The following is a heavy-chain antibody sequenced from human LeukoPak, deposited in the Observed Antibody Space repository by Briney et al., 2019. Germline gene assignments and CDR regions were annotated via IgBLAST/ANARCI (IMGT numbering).Heavy chain of an antibody. V-gene: IGHV3-53*01. CDR1: GFTVSSNS. CDR3: AKERHLWFGELLSPLDY. Sequence: GGSLRLSCTVSGFTVSSNSMSWVRQAPGKGLEWVSFIYSDNTHYSDSVKGRFTISRDNSKNTLYLQMNSLRAEDTAVYYCAKERHLWFGELLSPLDYWGQGTLVTVSS. CDR2: IYSDNT. D-gene: IGHD3-10*01. J-gene: IGHJ4*02.